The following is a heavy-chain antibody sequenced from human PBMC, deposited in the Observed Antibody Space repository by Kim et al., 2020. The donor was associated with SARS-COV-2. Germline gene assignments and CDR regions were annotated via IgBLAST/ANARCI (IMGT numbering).Heavy chain of an antibody. J-gene: IGHJ4*02. CDR3: AKDFTAVAGTLGAHTAFEC. CDR1: GFTFDDYA. CDR2: ISWNSGSI. Sequence: GGSLRLSCAASGFTFDDYAMHWVRQAPGKGLEWVSGISWNSGSIGYADSVKGRFTISRDNAKNSLYLQMNSLRAEDTALYYCAKDFTAVAGTLGAHTAFECWGQGTLGTVSS. D-gene: IGHD6-19*01. V-gene: IGHV3-9*01.